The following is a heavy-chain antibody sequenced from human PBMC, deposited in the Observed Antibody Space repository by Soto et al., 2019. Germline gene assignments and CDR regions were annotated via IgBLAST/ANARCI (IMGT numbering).Heavy chain of an antibody. J-gene: IGHJ4*02. D-gene: IGHD1-26*01. V-gene: IGHV3-48*03. CDR3: AREHIVGATEYGFRYFDY. CDR1: GFTFSSYE. Sequence: QAGGSLRLSCAASGFTFSSYEMNWVRQAPGKGLEWVSYISSSGSTIYYADSVKGRFTISRDNAKNSLYLQMNSLRAEDTAVYYCAREHIVGATEYGFRYFDYWGQGTLVTVSS. CDR2: ISSSGSTI.